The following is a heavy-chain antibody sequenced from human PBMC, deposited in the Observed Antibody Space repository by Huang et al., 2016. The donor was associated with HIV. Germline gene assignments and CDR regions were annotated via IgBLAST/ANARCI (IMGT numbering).Heavy chain of an antibody. D-gene: IGHD6-25*01. CDR3: TTWARTSAGGN. CDR2: IKSKNDGGTT. CDR1: GFTFGNAW. J-gene: IGHJ4*02. Sequence: VQLVESGGGLVKPGGSLRLSCAASGFTFGNAWMGWVRQNAGKGLEWVGLIKSKNDGGTTDYAAPVKGRVTMSRDDSKNTVYLQMNGLKSEDTAVYYCTTWARTSAGGNWGQGTLVTVSS. V-gene: IGHV3-15*05.